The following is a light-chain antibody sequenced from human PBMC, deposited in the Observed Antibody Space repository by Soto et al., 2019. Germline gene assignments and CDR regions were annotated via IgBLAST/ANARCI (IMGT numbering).Light chain of an antibody. CDR3: QQYNNWPLT. V-gene: IGKV3-15*01. J-gene: IGKJ4*01. CDR1: ESISNN. Sequence: ERVMTQSPATLSVSPGERATLSCRASESISNNLAWYQQKPGQTPRLLIYGASTRATGIPARFSGSGSGTEFTLTISSLHSEDFAVYSCQQYNNWPLTFGGGTKVEIK. CDR2: GAS.